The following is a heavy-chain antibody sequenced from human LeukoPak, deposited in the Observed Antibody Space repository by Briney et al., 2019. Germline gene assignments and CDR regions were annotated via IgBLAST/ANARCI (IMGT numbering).Heavy chain of an antibody. J-gene: IGHJ4*02. Sequence: GGSLRLSCAASGFTFSSYSMNWVRQAPGKGLEWVSSISSSSSYIYYADSVKGRFTISRDNAKNSLYLQMNCLRAEDTAVYYCARDRSMRWFGELPPLIDYWGQGTLVTVSS. D-gene: IGHD3-10*01. CDR2: ISSSSSYI. V-gene: IGHV3-21*01. CDR3: ARDRSMRWFGELPPLIDY. CDR1: GFTFSSYS.